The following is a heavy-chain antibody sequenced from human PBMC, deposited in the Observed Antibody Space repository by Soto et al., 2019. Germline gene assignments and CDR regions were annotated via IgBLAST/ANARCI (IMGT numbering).Heavy chain of an antibody. V-gene: IGHV3-9*01. CDR1: GFTFDDYA. Sequence: ESGGGLVQPGRSLRLSCAASGFTFDDYAMHWVRQAPGKGLEWVSGISWNSGSIGYADSVKGRFTISRDNAKNSLYLQMNSLRAEDTALYYCAKDGDWNGQRGFDYWGQGTLVTVSS. D-gene: IGHD1-1*01. CDR2: ISWNSGSI. J-gene: IGHJ4*02. CDR3: AKDGDWNGQRGFDY.